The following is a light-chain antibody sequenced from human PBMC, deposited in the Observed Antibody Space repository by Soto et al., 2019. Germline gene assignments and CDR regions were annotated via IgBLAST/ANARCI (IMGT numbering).Light chain of an antibody. J-gene: IGKJ2*01. CDR1: QDITLY. Sequence: DIQMTQSPSSLSASVGDRVTITCQASQDITLYLNWYQHKAGKAPNLLIHDVSTLETGVPARFSERGSGTIFTRTIIYLHPEDVETYYCQQYDSRPNTFGQGTKVEIK. CDR2: DVS. CDR3: QQYDSRPNT. V-gene: IGKV1-33*01.